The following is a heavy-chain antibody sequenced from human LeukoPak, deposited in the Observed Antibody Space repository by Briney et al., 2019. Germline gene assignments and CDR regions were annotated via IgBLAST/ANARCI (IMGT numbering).Heavy chain of an antibody. CDR3: AREGFDY. V-gene: IGHV1-8*03. CDR1: GYTFTTYD. CDR2: MNPNSGNT. J-gene: IGHJ4*02. Sequence: ASLKVSCKASGYTFTTYDINWVRQATGQGLEWMGWMNPNSGNTGYAQKFQGRVTITWDTSMSTAYMELSSLGSEDTAVYYCAREGFDYWGQGTLVTVSS.